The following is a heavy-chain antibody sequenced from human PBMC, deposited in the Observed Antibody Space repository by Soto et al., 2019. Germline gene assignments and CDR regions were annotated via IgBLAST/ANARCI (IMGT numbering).Heavy chain of an antibody. CDR1: GGSISSSSYY. Sequence: QLQLQESGPGLVKPSETLSLTCTVSGGSISSSSYYWGWIRQPPGKGLEWIGSIYYSGSTYYNPSLKRRVTISVDTSKNQFSLKLSSVTAADTAVYYCARLYSDYGGAPGYWGQGTLVTVSS. J-gene: IGHJ4*02. CDR3: ARLYSDYGGAPGY. D-gene: IGHD5-12*01. CDR2: IYYSGST. V-gene: IGHV4-39*01.